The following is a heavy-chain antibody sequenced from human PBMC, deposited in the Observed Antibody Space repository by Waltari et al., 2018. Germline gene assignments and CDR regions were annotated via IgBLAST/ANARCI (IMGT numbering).Heavy chain of an antibody. D-gene: IGHD3-3*01. J-gene: IGHJ4*02. CDR2: IYYSGST. CDR3: ARDGTIFGIDY. CDR1: GGSISSSY. Sequence: QVQLQESGPGLVKHSATLSLTCTVSGGSISSSYWSWIRQPPGKGLEWIGYIYYSGSTNYNPSLKSRVTISVDTSKNQFSLKLSSVTAADTAVYYCARDGTIFGIDYWGQGTLVTVSS. V-gene: IGHV4-59*01.